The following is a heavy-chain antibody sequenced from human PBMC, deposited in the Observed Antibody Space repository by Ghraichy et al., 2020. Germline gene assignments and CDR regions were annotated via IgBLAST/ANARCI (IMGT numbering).Heavy chain of an antibody. CDR3: ARGQANYAECVY. J-gene: IGHJ4*02. V-gene: IGHV3-7*01. CDR1: GFTFSSDW. CDR2: INQDGSEK. Sequence: GGSLRLSCAASGFTFSSDWMTWVRQAPGKGLEWVANINQDGSEKNYVDSVKGRFTISRDNAKNSLYLQMNNLRAEDTAVYYCARGQANYAECVYWGQGNLVTVSS. D-gene: IGHD4/OR15-4a*01.